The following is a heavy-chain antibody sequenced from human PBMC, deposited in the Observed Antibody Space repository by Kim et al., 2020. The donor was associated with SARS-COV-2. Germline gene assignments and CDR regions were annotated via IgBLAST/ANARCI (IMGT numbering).Heavy chain of an antibody. CDR3: ARGRGYGSGLYYFDY. V-gene: IGHV1-8*01. J-gene: IGHJ4*02. Sequence: QKCQGRVTMTKNTSINTAYMELSSLRSEDTAVYYCARGRGYGSGLYYFDYWGQGTLVTVSS. D-gene: IGHD3-10*01.